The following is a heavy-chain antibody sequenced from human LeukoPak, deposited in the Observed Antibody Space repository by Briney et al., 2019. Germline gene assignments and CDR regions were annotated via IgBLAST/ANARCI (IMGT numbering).Heavy chain of an antibody. CDR2: IYYSGST. Sequence: PSGTLSLTCAVSGGSISSSSYYWGWIRQPPGKGLEWIGSIYYSGSTYYNPSLKSRVTISVDTSKNQFSLKLSSVTAADTAVYYCARMGSGGDAFDIWGQGTMVTVSS. CDR1: GGSISSSSYY. D-gene: IGHD3-16*01. J-gene: IGHJ3*02. V-gene: IGHV4-39*07. CDR3: ARMGSGGDAFDI.